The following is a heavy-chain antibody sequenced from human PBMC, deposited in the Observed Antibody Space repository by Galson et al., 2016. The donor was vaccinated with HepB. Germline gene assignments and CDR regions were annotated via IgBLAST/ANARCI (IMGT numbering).Heavy chain of an antibody. CDR1: GYIFTSYS. Sequence: SVKVSCKASGYIFTSYSMHWVRQAPGQGLEWVGIINPTDGSTRYAQKFQGRVTMTRDTSTSTVYMEVNRLRSEDTAVYYCARDRPNYGDYGDYWGQGTLVTVSS. CDR2: INPTDGST. V-gene: IGHV1-46*01. CDR3: ARDRPNYGDYGDY. J-gene: IGHJ4*02. D-gene: IGHD4-17*01.